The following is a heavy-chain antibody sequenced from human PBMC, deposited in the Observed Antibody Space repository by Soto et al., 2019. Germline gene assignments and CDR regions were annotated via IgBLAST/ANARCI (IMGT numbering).Heavy chain of an antibody. D-gene: IGHD2-15*01. CDR3: XRGDSGGRLEPLYYFDY. J-gene: IGHJ4*02. CDR1: GFTFSSYE. Sequence: PGGSLRLSCADSGFTFSSYEMNWVRQAPGKGLEGVSYISSSGSTIYYADSVKGRFTISRDNAKNSLYLQMNSLRAEDTAVYYCXRGDSGGRLEPLYYFDYWGQGTLVTVSS. V-gene: IGHV3-48*03. CDR2: ISSSGSTI.